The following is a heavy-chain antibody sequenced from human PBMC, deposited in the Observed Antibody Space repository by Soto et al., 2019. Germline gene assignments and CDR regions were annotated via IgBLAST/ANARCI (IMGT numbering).Heavy chain of an antibody. CDR2: IWNDGIRK. D-gene: IGHD3-22*01. V-gene: IGHV3-33*01. Sequence: GGSLRLSCAASGFTFSRYGMHWVRQAPGKGLEWVALIWNDGIRKVYVDSVKGRFTISRDNSKNTLDLQMNSLRAEDTAVYYCARDDDYEANAFDYWGPGTLVTVSS. CDR1: GFTFSRYG. J-gene: IGHJ4*02. CDR3: ARDDDYEANAFDY.